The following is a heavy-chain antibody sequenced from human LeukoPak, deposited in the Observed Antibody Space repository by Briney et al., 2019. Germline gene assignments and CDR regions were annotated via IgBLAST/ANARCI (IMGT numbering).Heavy chain of an antibody. CDR2: IYSGGST. J-gene: IGHJ3*02. V-gene: IGHV3-66*02. CDR3: ARAPPWELEVFAFDI. D-gene: IGHD1-26*01. CDR1: GFTVSSNY. Sequence: GGSLRLSCAASGFTVSSNYMSWVRQAPGKGLEWVSVIYSGGSTYYADSVKGRFTISRDNSKNTLYLQMNSLRAEDTAVYYCARAPPWELEVFAFDIWGQGTMVTVSS.